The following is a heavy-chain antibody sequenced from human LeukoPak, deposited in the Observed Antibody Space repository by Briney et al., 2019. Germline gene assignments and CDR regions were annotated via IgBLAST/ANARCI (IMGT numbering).Heavy chain of an antibody. D-gene: IGHD3-22*01. Sequence: GGSLRLSCAASGFTFSSYSMNWVRQAPGKGLEWVSYISSSGSTIYYADSVKGRFTISRDNAKNSLYLEMNSLRAEDTAVYYCTREQDREAAATIVGDYWGQGTLVTVFS. CDR1: GFTFSSYS. V-gene: IGHV3-48*04. CDR2: ISSSGSTI. CDR3: TREQDREAAATIVGDY. J-gene: IGHJ4*02.